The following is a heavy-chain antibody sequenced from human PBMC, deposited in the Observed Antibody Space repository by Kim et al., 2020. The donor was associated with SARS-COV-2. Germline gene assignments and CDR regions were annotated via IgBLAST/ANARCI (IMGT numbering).Heavy chain of an antibody. Sequence: ASVKVSCKASGYTFTSYGISWVRQARGQGLEWMGWISAYNGNTNYAQKLQGRVTMTTDTSTSTAYMELRSLRSDDTAVYYCARDRRGGSGSYYSYYYYYGMDVWGQGTTVTVSS. V-gene: IGHV1-18*01. CDR2: ISAYNGNT. J-gene: IGHJ6*02. CDR3: ARDRRGGSGSYYSYYYYYGMDV. CDR1: GYTFTSYG. D-gene: IGHD3-10*01.